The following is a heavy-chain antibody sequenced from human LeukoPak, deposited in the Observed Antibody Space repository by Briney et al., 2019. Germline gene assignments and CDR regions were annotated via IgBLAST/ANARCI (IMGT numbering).Heavy chain of an antibody. CDR3: ARARSEMVIINWFDP. CDR2: IYYSGST. J-gene: IGHJ5*02. D-gene: IGHD3-3*01. CDR1: GGSISSSSYY. V-gene: IGHV4-31*03. Sequence: PSETLSLTCTVSGGSISSSSYYWGWIRQHPGKGLEWIGYIYYSGSTYYNPSLKSRVTISVDTSKNQFSLKLSSVTAADTAVYYCARARSEMVIINWFDPWGQGTLVTVSS.